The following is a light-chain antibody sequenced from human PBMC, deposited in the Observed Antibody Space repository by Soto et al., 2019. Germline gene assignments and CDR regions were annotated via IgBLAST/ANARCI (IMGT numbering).Light chain of an antibody. CDR3: QQYNNWPPDRT. Sequence: EIVMTQSPATLSVSPGERATLSCRASQSVGSNLAWYQQKPGQAPRPLIYGASTRATGIPARFSGSGSGTEFTLTISRLQSEDFAIYFCQQYNNWPPDRTFGQGTKVEIK. CDR2: GAS. J-gene: IGKJ1*01. V-gene: IGKV3-15*01. CDR1: QSVGSN.